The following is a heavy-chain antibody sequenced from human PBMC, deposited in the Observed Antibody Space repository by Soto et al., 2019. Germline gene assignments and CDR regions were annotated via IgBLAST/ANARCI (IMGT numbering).Heavy chain of an antibody. CDR1: GDSISAGGYF. J-gene: IGHJ4*02. D-gene: IGHD6-13*01. CDR2: IYYTGST. V-gene: IGHV4-31*01. CDR3: ARHTPAAGTKY. Sequence: QVQLQESGPGLVKPSQTLSLTCTVSGDSISAGGYFGSGIRQQPGMGLEWIGYIYYTGSTYHNPALKTQFTLLADTSKNQFSLTVPPVTAADTAVYYCARHTPAAGTKYWGQGTLVTVSS.